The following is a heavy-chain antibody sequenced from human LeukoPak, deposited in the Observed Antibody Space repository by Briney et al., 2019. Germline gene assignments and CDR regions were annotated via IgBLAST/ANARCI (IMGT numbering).Heavy chain of an antibody. CDR2: IYTSGST. CDR3: ARDLLHDYADSTGY. V-gene: IGHV4-4*07. Sequence: PSETLSLTCTVSGGSISSYYWSWLRQPAGKGLEWIGRIYTSGSTNYNPSLKSRVPMSLDTSKNQFSLKLSSVTAADTAVYYCARDLLHDYADSTGYWGRGTLVTVSS. J-gene: IGHJ4*02. D-gene: IGHD4-17*01. CDR1: GGSISSYY.